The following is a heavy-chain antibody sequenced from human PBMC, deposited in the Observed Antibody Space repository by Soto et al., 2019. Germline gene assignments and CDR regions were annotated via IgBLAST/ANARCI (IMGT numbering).Heavy chain of an antibody. CDR2: IYYSGST. J-gene: IGHJ6*02. V-gene: IGHV4-39*01. Sequence: SETLSLTCTVSGGSISSSSYYWGWIRQPPGKGLEWIGSIYYSGSTYYNPSLKSRVTISVDTSKNQFSLKLSSVTAADTAVYYCARQGAVAATSGYHYYGMDVWGQGTTVTVSS. CDR1: GGSISSSSYY. CDR3: ARQGAVAATSGYHYYGMDV. D-gene: IGHD2-15*01.